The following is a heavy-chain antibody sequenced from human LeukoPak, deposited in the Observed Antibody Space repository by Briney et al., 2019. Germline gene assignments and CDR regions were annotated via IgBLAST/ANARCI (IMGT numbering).Heavy chain of an antibody. V-gene: IGHV3-23*01. CDR2: VNGDGVTT. J-gene: IGHJ4*02. D-gene: IGHD3-3*01. CDR1: GFTFSSYA. CDR3: AKGVPYDSWSGPHYSDY. Sequence: QPGGSLRLSCAASGFTFSSYAMSWVRQAPGKGLEWVSAVNGDGVTTYYADSVKGRFTVSRDNSKNTLYVQVNSLRAEDTAVYYCAKGVPYDSWSGPHYSDYWGQGTLVTVSS.